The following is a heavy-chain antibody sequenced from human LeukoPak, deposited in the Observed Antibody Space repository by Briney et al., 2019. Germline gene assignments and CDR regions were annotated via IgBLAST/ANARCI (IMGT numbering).Heavy chain of an antibody. CDR1: GYSFTSYG. Sequence: ASVKISCKASGYSFTSYGISWVRQAPGQGLEWMGWISTYAGNTNYAQKVQDRVTMTTDSSTSTAYMELRSLRSDDTAVYYCAKVGATVGYSPIDYWGQGTLVTVSS. J-gene: IGHJ4*02. D-gene: IGHD1-26*01. V-gene: IGHV1-18*04. CDR3: AKVGATVGYSPIDY. CDR2: ISTYAGNT.